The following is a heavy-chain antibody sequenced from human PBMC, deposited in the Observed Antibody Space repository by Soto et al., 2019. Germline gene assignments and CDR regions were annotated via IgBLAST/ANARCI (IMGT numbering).Heavy chain of an antibody. V-gene: IGHV6-1*01. CDR3: ARGVVGTGLDL. CDR1: GGSVSSNTAA. J-gene: IGHJ5*02. CDR2: TYYRSNWRH. D-gene: IGHD6-19*01. Sequence: SQTLSLTCAISGGSVSSNTAAWNWIRSSPSRGLEWLGRTYYRSNWRHDYAVSVKSRITVNPDTSKNHFSLQLNSVTPDDTAVYYCARGVVGTGLDLWGQGTLVTVSS.